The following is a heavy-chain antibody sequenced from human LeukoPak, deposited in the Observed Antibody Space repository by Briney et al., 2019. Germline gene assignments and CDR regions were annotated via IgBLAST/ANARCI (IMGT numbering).Heavy chain of an antibody. J-gene: IGHJ6*03. CDR2: ISSSSSYI. D-gene: IGHD3-10*01. V-gene: IGHV3-21*01. CDR3: ARGKGSYYYYMDV. Sequence: GGSLRLSCAASGFTFSSYSMNWVRQAPGKGLEWVSSISSSSSYIYYADSVKGRFTISRDNAKNSLYLQMNSLRAEDTAVYYCARGKGSYYYYMDVWGKGTTVTISS. CDR1: GFTFSSYS.